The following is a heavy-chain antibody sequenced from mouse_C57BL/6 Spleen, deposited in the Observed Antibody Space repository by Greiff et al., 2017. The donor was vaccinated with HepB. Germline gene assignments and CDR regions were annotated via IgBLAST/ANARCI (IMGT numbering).Heavy chain of an antibody. CDR2: INPGSGGT. CDR1: GYAFTNYL. Sequence: QVQLQQSGAELVRPGTSVKVSCKASGYAFTNYLIEWVKQRPGQGLEWIGVINPGSGGTNYNEKFKGKATMTADKSSSTAYMQLSSLTSEDSAVYFCARSDYGNYGWFAYWGQGTLVTVSA. V-gene: IGHV1-54*01. D-gene: IGHD2-1*01. CDR3: ARSDYGNYGWFAY. J-gene: IGHJ3*01.